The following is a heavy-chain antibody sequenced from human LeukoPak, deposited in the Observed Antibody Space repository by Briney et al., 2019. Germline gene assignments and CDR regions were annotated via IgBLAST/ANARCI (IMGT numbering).Heavy chain of an antibody. CDR1: GFSFNRYS. J-gene: IGHJ5*02. CDR3: ARDNSEGQWLVGNWFDP. V-gene: IGHV3-21*01. D-gene: IGHD6-19*01. CDR2: ISSSSSYI. Sequence: AGGSLRLSCAASGFSFNRYSMNWVRQAPGKGLEWVSSISSSSSYIYYADSVKGRFTISRDNARNSLYLQMNSLRAEDTAVYYCARDNSEGQWLVGNWFDPWGQGTLVTVSS.